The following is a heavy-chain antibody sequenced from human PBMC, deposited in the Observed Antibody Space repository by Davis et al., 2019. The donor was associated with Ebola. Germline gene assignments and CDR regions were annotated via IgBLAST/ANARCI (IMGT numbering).Heavy chain of an antibody. Sequence: GESLKISCSASGFIFSTYVMSWVRQAPGKGLEWVSTYGTSADTYYADSVKGRFTISRDYSKNTLYLQMNSLRAEDTALYYCAKVKYYSTWRGGFDSWGQGTLVTVSP. D-gene: IGHD6-13*01. J-gene: IGHJ4*02. CDR3: AKVKYYSTWRGGFDS. CDR2: GTSADT. CDR1: GFIFSTYV. V-gene: IGHV3-23*01.